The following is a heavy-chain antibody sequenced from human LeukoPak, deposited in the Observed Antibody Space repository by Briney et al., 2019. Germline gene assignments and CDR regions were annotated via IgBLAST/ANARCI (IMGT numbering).Heavy chain of an antibody. J-gene: IGHJ4*02. CDR2: IWYDGSNK. Sequence: GGSLRLSCAASGFTFSSYGMHWVRQAPGKGLEWVAVIWYDGSNKYYADSVKGRFTISRGNSKNSLYLQLSSLRAEDTAVYYCARALSYFYGSMDFWGQGTLVIVSS. CDR3: ARALSYFYGSMDF. D-gene: IGHD3-10*01. CDR1: GFTFSSYG. V-gene: IGHV3-33*01.